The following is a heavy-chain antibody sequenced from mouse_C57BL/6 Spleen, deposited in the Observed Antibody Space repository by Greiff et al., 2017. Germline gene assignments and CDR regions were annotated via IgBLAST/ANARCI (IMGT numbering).Heavy chain of an antibody. Sequence: EVQGVESGGGLVKPGGSLKLSCAASGFTFSDYGMHWVRQAPEKGLEWVAYISSGSSTIYYADTVKGRFTISRDNAKNTLFLQMTSLRSEDTAMYYCARRGYYDYGYAMDYWGQGTSVTVSS. J-gene: IGHJ4*01. V-gene: IGHV5-17*01. CDR2: ISSGSSTI. CDR1: GFTFSDYG. CDR3: ARRGYYDYGYAMDY. D-gene: IGHD2-4*01.